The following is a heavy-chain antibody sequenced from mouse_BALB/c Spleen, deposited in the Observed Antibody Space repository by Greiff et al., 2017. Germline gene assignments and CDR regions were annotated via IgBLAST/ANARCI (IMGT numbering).Heavy chain of an antibody. D-gene: IGHD1-1*02. V-gene: IGHV14-3*02. Sequence: VQLQQSGAELVKPGASVKLSCTASGFNIKDTYMHWVKQRPEQGLEWIGRIDPANGNTKYDPKFQGKATITADTSSNTAYLQLSSLTSEDTAVYYGARQGGSYSWYFDGWGGGTTGTVAS. CDR1: GFNIKDTY. CDR3: ARQGGSYSWYFDG. CDR2: IDPANGNT. J-gene: IGHJ1*01.